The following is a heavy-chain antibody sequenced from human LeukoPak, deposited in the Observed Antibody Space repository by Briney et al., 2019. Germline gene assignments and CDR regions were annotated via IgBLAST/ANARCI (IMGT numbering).Heavy chain of an antibody. V-gene: IGHV4-39*07. J-gene: IGHJ4*02. CDR1: GGSISSSSYY. CDR3: ARGGGYASPIGY. D-gene: IGHD5-12*01. CDR2: IYYSGST. Sequence: PSETLSLTCTVSGGSISSSSYYWGWIRQPPGKGLEWIGSIYYSGSTYYNPSLKSRVTISVDTPKNQFSLKLSSVTAADTAVYYCARGGGYASPIGYWGQGALVTVSS.